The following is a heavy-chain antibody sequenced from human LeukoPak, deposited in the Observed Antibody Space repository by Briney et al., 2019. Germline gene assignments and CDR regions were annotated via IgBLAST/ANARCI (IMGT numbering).Heavy chain of an antibody. Sequence: QSGGSLRLSCAASGFTFSSYAMTWVRQAPGKGLEWVSYISSSSSTIYYADSVKGRFTISRNNAKNSLYLQMNSLRAEDTAVYYCASVPRPKMSGAFDIWGQGTMVTVSS. V-gene: IGHV3-48*04. D-gene: IGHD2-2*01. CDR3: ASVPRPKMSGAFDI. CDR1: GFTFSSYA. CDR2: ISSSSSTI. J-gene: IGHJ3*02.